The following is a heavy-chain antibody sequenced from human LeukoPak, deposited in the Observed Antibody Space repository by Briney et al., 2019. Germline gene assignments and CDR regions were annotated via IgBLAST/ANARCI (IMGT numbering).Heavy chain of an antibody. CDR2: ISAYNGNT. Sequence: ASVKVSCKASGYTFTSYGIRWVRQAPGQGLEWMGWISAYNGNTNYAQKLQGRVTMTTDTSTSTAYMELRSLRSDDTAVYYCARTDDFWSGYYIMDVWGQGTTVTVSS. CDR1: GYTFTSYG. J-gene: IGHJ6*02. D-gene: IGHD3-3*01. CDR3: ARTDDFWSGYYIMDV. V-gene: IGHV1-18*01.